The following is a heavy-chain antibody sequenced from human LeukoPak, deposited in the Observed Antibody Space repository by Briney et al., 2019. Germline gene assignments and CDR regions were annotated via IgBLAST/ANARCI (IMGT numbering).Heavy chain of an antibody. Sequence: PSETLSLTCAVYGGSFSGYYWSWIRQPPGKGLEWIGEINHSGSTNYNPSLKSRVTISVDTSKNQFSLKLSSVTAADTAVYYCARGRQWLVEGYYYYYYGMDVWGQGTTVTVSS. D-gene: IGHD6-19*01. V-gene: IGHV4-34*01. CDR1: GGSFSGYY. CDR2: INHSGST. J-gene: IGHJ6*02. CDR3: ARGRQWLVEGYYYYYYGMDV.